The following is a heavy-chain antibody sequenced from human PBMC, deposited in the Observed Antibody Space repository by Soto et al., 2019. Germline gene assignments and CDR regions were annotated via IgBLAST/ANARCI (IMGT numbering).Heavy chain of an antibody. CDR2: ISSSSSYI. CDR1: GFTFSSYS. J-gene: IGHJ6*02. Sequence: GGSLRLSCAASGFTFSSYSMNWVRPAPGKGLEWVSSISSSSSYIYYADSVKGRFTISRDNAKNSLYLQMNSLRAEDTAVYYCARDRAAAGPNYYYYGMDAWGQGTTVTVSS. D-gene: IGHD6-13*01. CDR3: ARDRAAAGPNYYYYGMDA. V-gene: IGHV3-21*01.